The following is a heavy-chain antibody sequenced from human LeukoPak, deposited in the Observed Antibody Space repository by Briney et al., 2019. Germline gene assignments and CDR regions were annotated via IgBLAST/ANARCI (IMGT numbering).Heavy chain of an antibody. D-gene: IGHD1-26*01. CDR3: AKTVGSHRFDY. CDR2: IYYNGNT. CDR1: GGSISSSDYY. J-gene: IGHJ4*02. V-gene: IGHV4-39*01. Sequence: SETLSLTCTVSGGSISSSDYYWGWIRQPPGEGLEWIGTIYYNGNTYYNQSLHSRASISVETSKNQFLLNLTSVTTPDTAVYYCAKTVGSHRFDYWGQGILVTVSS.